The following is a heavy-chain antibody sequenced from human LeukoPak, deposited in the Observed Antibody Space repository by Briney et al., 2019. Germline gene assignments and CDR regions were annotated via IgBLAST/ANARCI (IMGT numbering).Heavy chain of an antibody. CDR2: INAGNGNT. V-gene: IGHV1-3*03. Sequence: GASVKVSCKASGYTFTSYAMHWVRQAPGQRLEWMGWINAGNGNTKYSQEFQGRVTITRDTSASTAYMELSSLRCEDMAVYYCARDVRWLNSGWGSGTYYAPYVDYRGQGTLVTVSS. J-gene: IGHJ4*02. D-gene: IGHD3-10*01. CDR3: ARDVRWLNSGWGSGTYYAPYVDY. CDR1: GYTFTSYA.